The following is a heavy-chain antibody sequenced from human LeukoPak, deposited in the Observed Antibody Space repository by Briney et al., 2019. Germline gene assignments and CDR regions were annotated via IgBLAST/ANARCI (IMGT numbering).Heavy chain of an antibody. CDR3: ATVGSRLIVVVTATPNHDAFDI. CDR1: GYTLTELS. CDR2: FHPEDGET. J-gene: IGHJ3*02. D-gene: IGHD2-21*02. V-gene: IGHV1-24*01. Sequence: ASVKVSCKVSGYTLTELSMHWVRQAPGKGLEWMGGFHPEDGETIYAQKCQGRVTMNEDTSTDTAYMELSSLRSEDAAVYYCATVGSRLIVVVTATPNHDAFDIWGQGTMVTVSS.